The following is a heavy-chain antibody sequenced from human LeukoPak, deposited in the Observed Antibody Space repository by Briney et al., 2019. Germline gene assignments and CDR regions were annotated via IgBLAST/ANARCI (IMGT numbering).Heavy chain of an antibody. V-gene: IGHV3-7*01. D-gene: IGHD4-17*01. Sequence: GGSLRLSCAACGFTFNGFWMSWVRQAPGKGLEWVANIKQDGSDIYYLGSVRGRFTISRDNAMNSLYLQMNSLRAEDTAVYYCTRDALYGDPSYYYMDVWGKGTTVTVSS. J-gene: IGHJ6*03. CDR3: TRDALYGDPSYYYMDV. CDR1: GFTFNGFW. CDR2: IKQDGSDI.